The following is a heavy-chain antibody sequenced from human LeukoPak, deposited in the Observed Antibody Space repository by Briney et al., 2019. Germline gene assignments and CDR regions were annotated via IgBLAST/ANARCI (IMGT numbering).Heavy chain of an antibody. CDR1: GGSISNKY. CDR2: IYYSGST. CDR3: ARGRGRITMVRGVLFDY. D-gene: IGHD3-10*01. J-gene: IGHJ4*02. Sequence: SETLSLTCTVSGGSISNKYWSWIRQPPGKGLEWIGYIYYSGSTNYNPSLKSRVTILVDTSKNQFSLKLSSVTAADTAVYYCARGRGRITMVRGVLFDYWGQGTLVTVSS. V-gene: IGHV4-59*12.